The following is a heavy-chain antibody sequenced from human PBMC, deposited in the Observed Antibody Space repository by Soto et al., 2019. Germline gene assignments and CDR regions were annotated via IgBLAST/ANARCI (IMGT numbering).Heavy chain of an antibody. V-gene: IGHV1-18*01. CDR3: AIIAVAATVDDAFDI. D-gene: IGHD6-19*01. CDR1: GYTFTSYG. Sequence: RASVKVSCKASGYTFTSYGISWVRQAPGQGLEWMGWISAYNGNTNYAQKLQGRVTMTTDTSTSTAYMELRSLRSDDTAVYYCAIIAVAATVDDAFDIWGQGTMVTVSS. J-gene: IGHJ3*02. CDR2: ISAYNGNT.